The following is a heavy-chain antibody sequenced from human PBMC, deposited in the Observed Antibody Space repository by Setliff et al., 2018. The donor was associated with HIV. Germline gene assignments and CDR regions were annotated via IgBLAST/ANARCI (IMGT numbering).Heavy chain of an antibody. J-gene: IGHJ3*01. Sequence: VASVKVSCKASGGTSSTYAINWVRQAPGQGLEWMGQFIPVLDITNYAQKFQGTVTTNADKSTNTMYLELRSLRPEDTAMYYCAGPRGDEAFDVWGQGTMVTVSS. D-gene: IGHD3-10*01. CDR2: FIPVLDIT. CDR3: AGPRGDEAFDV. V-gene: IGHV1-69*10. CDR1: GGTSSTYA.